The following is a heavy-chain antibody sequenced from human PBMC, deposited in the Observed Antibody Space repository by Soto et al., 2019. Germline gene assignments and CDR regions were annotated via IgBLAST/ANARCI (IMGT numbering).Heavy chain of an antibody. Sequence: QVQLQQWGAGLLKPSETLSLACAVYGGSVSDHYWSWIGQSPGKGLEWIGEINHSGSTNYNPSLKSRLTLSVDTSKNQFSLRLSSVTAADTAVYYRARGREYCSCGSCGPPYRPGSLDPWGQGALVTLSS. CDR1: GGSVSDHY. J-gene: IGHJ5*02. V-gene: IGHV4-34*02. D-gene: IGHD2-15*01. CDR3: ARGREYCSCGSCGPPYRPGSLDP. CDR2: INHSGST.